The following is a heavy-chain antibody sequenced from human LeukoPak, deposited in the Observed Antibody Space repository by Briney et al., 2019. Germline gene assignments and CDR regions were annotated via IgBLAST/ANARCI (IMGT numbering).Heavy chain of an antibody. Sequence: GGSLRLSCAASGFTFSSYAMSWVRQAPGKGLEWVSAISGSGGSTYYADSVKGRFTISRDNSKSTLYLQMNSLRAEDTAVYYCAKGPTVVVPAAMAFDYWGQGTLVTVSS. J-gene: IGHJ4*02. V-gene: IGHV3-23*01. CDR2: ISGSGGST. CDR3: AKGPTVVVPAAMAFDY. CDR1: GFTFSSYA. D-gene: IGHD2-2*01.